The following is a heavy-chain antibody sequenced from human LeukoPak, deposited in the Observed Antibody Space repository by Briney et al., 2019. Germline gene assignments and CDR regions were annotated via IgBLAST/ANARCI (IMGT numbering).Heavy chain of an antibody. CDR1: GFSFRSSW. V-gene: IGHV3-7*01. CDR2: INPEGSQT. D-gene: IGHD5-24*01. J-gene: IGHJ4*02. Sequence: GGSLRLSCAASGFSFRSSWVNWVRQAPGKGLQWVANINPEGSQTRFVDSVMGRFTMSKDNVQNSLYLQMNSLRVEDTAVFYCAAWTDRGYNFWGQGTVVTVSS. CDR3: AAWTDRGYNF.